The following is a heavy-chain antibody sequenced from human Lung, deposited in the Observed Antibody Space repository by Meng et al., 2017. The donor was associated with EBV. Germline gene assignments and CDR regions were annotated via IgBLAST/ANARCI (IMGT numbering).Heavy chain of an antibody. Sequence: VRVGESGGGPGKAGGFLRLSCLTSGFTFSGYRFNWVRQAPGKGLEWVSSISVSGSHIYYSDSVKGRFTISRDNAKNSLYLHMNSLTFEDTAVYYCVVRDASGWAGGAWGQGTLVTVSS. CDR3: VVRDASGWAGGA. J-gene: IGHJ5*02. V-gene: IGHV3-21*06. CDR1: GFTFSGYR. CDR2: ISVSGSHI. D-gene: IGHD6-19*01.